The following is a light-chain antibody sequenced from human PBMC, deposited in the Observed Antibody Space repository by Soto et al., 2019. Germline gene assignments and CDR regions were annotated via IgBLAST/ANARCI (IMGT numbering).Light chain of an antibody. Sequence: EIVLTQSPATLSLSPGERATLSCRASQSVSSYLAWYQQKPGQAPRLLIYDTSNSATGIPARFSGSGSGTDFTLNISSLEPEDFAVYYCKKRQNWPWTFGQGKKVEIK. CDR3: KKRQNWPWT. V-gene: IGKV3-11*01. J-gene: IGKJ1*01. CDR1: QSVSSY. CDR2: DTS.